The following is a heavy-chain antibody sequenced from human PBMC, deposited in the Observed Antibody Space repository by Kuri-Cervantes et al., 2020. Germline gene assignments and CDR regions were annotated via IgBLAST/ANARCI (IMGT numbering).Heavy chain of an antibody. D-gene: IGHD1-26*01. Sequence: GESLKISCAASGFTFSSYGMHWVRQAPGKGLEWVAVISYDGSNKYYADSVKGRFTIPRDNSKNTLYLQMNSLRAEDTAVYYCAKLQRPLFFVGMVDYWGQGTLVTVSS. J-gene: IGHJ4*02. CDR1: GFTFSSYG. CDR3: AKLQRPLFFVGMVDY. V-gene: IGHV3-30*18. CDR2: ISYDGSNK.